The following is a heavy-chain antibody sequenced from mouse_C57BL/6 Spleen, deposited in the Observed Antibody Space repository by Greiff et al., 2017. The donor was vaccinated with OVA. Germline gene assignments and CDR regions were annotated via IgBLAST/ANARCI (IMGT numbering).Heavy chain of an antibody. CDR2: IDPETGGT. CDR1: GYTFTDYE. D-gene: IGHD1-1*01. V-gene: IGHV1-15*01. Sequence: VQLQQSGAELVRPGASVTLSCKASGYTFTDYEMHWVKQTPVHGLEWIGAIDPETGGTAYNQKFKGKAILTADKSSSTAYMELRSLTSEDSAVYYCTVFYYGSPYYFDYWGQGTTLTVSS. J-gene: IGHJ2*01. CDR3: TVFYYGSPYYFDY.